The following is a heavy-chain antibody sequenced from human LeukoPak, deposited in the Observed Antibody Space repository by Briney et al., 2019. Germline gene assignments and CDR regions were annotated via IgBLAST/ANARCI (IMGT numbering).Heavy chain of an antibody. CDR1: GYTSTSYG. D-gene: IGHD3-3*01. V-gene: IGHV1-18*01. CDR2: ISAYNGNT. Sequence: ASVKVSCKASGYTSTSYGISWVRQAPGQGLEWMGWISAYNGNTNYAQKLQGRVTMTTDTSTSTAYMELRSLRSDDTAVYYCARDPLTYYDFWSGYSFVDYWGQGTLVTVSS. J-gene: IGHJ4*02. CDR3: ARDPLTYYDFWSGYSFVDY.